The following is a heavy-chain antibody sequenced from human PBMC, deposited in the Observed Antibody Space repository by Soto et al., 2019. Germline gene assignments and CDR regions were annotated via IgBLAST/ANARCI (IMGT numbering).Heavy chain of an antibody. CDR2: INVNSGGT. D-gene: IGHD3-16*02. CDR1: GYTFTGNY. J-gene: IGHJ4*02. V-gene: IGHV1-2*04. Sequence: QVQLVQSGAEVKKPGASVKVSCKASGYTFTGNYMHWVRQAPGQGFEWMGWINVNSGGTKYAQKFQGWFTMSRDTSISTAYMELSRLRSDETAVYYCARGDKLSLYPQLDYWGQGTLVTVSS. CDR3: ARGDKLSLYPQLDY.